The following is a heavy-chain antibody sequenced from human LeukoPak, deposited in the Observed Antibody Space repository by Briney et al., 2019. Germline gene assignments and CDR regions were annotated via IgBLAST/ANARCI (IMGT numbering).Heavy chain of an antibody. V-gene: IGHV4-34*01. J-gene: IGHJ4*02. CDR3: ARGTMTTVTYYFDY. CDR1: GGSFSGYY. D-gene: IGHD4-17*01. CDR2: INHSGST. Sequence: SETLPLTCAVYGGSFSGYYWSWIRQPPGKGLEWIGEINHSGSTNYNPSLKRRGTISVDTSKNQFSLKLSSVTAADTAVYYCARGTMTTVTYYFDYCGQRAIFSASS.